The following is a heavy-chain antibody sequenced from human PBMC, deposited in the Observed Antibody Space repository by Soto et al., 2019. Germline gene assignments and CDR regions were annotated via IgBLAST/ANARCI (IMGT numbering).Heavy chain of an antibody. V-gene: IGHV4-34*01. Sequence: SSETLSLTCAVYGGSFSGYYWSWIRQPPGKGLEWIGEINHSGSTNYNPSLKSRVTISVDTSKNQFSLKLSSVTAADTAVYYCARSAYSVVPAAITRYYYYYMDVWGKGTTVTVSS. CDR2: INHSGST. CDR3: ARSAYSVVPAAITRYYYYYMDV. J-gene: IGHJ6*03. D-gene: IGHD2-2*01. CDR1: GGSFSGYY.